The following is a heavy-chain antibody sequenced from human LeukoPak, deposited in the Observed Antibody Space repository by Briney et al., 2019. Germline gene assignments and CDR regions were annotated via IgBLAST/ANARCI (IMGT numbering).Heavy chain of an antibody. J-gene: IGHJ4*02. CDR1: GYTFTSYG. CDR2: IIPTLGIA. D-gene: IGHD3-10*01. V-gene: IGHV1-69*04. CDR3: ARDGGSGSYCDY. Sequence: ASVKVSCKASGYTFTSYGISWVRQAPGQGLEWMGRIIPTLGIANYAQKFQGRVTITADKSTSTAYMDLSSLRSEDTAVYYCARDGGSGSYCDYWGQGTLITVSS.